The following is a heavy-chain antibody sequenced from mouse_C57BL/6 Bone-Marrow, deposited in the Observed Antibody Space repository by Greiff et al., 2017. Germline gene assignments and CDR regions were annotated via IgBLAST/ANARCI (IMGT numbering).Heavy chain of an antibody. Sequence: VQLKESGGGLVQPKGSLKISCAASGFTFNTYAMHWVRQAPGQGLAWVARIRSKSSNYATYYADSVKDRFTISRDDSQSMLYLQMKNLKTEDTAMYYCVRGGIHCDCDVWGTGTTVTVSS. J-gene: IGHJ1*03. CDR2: IRSKSSNYAT. CDR1: GFTFNTYA. V-gene: IGHV10-3*01. CDR3: VRGGIHCDCDV.